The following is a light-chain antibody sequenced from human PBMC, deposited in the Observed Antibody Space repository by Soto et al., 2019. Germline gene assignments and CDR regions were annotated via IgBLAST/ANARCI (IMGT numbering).Light chain of an antibody. CDR2: AGS. CDR3: HQRYSSPFT. CDR1: QSISNY. J-gene: IGKJ2*01. V-gene: IGKV1-39*01. Sequence: DIQMTQSPSSLSASVGDRVTITCRASQSISNYLNWYHQKPRKAPKLLIYAGSSLQSGVPSRFSGSGSGTDVTLNIVSLQTEDSATYYCHQRYSSPFTFGQGTKLEIK.